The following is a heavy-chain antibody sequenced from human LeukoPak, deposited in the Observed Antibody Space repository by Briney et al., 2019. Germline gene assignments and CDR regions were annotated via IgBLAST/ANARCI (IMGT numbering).Heavy chain of an antibody. J-gene: IGHJ4*02. V-gene: IGHV4-4*07. Sequence: SETLSLTCSISGGSFTTHFWSWVRQPAGKGLEWIGRIYPSGNTNYNPSLKSRLNLSVDTSKTQFSLRLSSVTAADTAVYYCARRSSSWDFDYWGQGTLVTVSS. CDR3: ARRSSSWDFDY. CDR1: GGSFTTHF. CDR2: IYPSGNT. D-gene: IGHD6-13*01.